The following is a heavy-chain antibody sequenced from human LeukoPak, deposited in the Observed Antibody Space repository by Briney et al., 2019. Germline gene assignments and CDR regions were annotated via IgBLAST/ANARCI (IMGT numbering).Heavy chain of an antibody. J-gene: IGHJ3*02. Sequence: PGGSLRLSCEASGFSFSIYAMSWVRQASGKGLEWVSALSGSGDGTYYADSVKGRFTISRDNSKNTVYLQMSSLRAEDTAVYYCAKDRGYRSGLGAFDIWGQGTMVTASS. V-gene: IGHV3-23*01. CDR3: AKDRGYRSGLGAFDI. CDR1: GFSFSIYA. CDR2: LSGSGDGT. D-gene: IGHD5-18*01.